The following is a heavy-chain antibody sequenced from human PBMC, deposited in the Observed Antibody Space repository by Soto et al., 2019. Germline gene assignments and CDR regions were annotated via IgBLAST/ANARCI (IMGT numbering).Heavy chain of an antibody. V-gene: IGHV4-59*08. Sequence: QVQLQESGPGLVKPSETLSLTCTVSGVSITYSYWNWVRQPPGKGLEWIGFIYYSGSIKYNPSLASRVTISVDPSNNQLPPKLTSVTATDTAAFYCARGGGSFSSGWYYDYWGQGTLVTVSS. D-gene: IGHD6-19*01. CDR1: GVSITYSY. CDR2: IYYSGSI. CDR3: ARGGGSFSSGWYYDY. J-gene: IGHJ4*02.